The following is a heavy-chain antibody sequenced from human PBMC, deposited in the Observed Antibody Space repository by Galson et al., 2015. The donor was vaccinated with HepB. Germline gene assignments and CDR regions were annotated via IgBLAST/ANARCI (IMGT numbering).Heavy chain of an antibody. V-gene: IGHV1-69*13. Sequence: SVKVSCKASGVTFSTYAINWVRQAPGQGLEWMGGIIPIFGTANFAQHYQGRVTITADESTSTVYLEVRSLRSEDTAVYYCARGDTRDDYWGQGTLVTVSS. CDR2: IIPIFGTA. J-gene: IGHJ4*02. CDR1: GVTFSTYA. CDR3: ARGDTRDDY. D-gene: IGHD2-21*02.